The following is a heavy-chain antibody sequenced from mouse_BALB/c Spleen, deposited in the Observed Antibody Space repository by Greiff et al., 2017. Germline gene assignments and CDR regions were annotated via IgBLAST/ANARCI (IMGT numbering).Heavy chain of an antibody. D-gene: IGHD1-1*01. J-gene: IGHJ3*01. CDR2: ISYDGSN. CDR1: GYSITSGYY. V-gene: IGHV3-6*02. Sequence: EVKLMESGPGLVKPSQSLSLTCSVTGYSITSGYYWNWIRQFPGNKLEWMGYISYDGSNNYNPSLKNRISITRDTSKNQFFLKLNSVTTEDTATYYCARGDYGSLAYWGQGTLVTVSA. CDR3: ARGDYGSLAY.